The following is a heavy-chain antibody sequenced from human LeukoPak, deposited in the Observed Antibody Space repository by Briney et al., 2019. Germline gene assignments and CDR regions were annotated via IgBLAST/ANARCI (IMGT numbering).Heavy chain of an antibody. D-gene: IGHD1-26*01. Sequence: GRSLRLSCAASGFTFSSYAMHWVRQAPGKGLEWVAVISYDGSNKYYADSVKGRFTISRDNSKNTLYLQMNSLRAEDTAVYYCARTTRIVGAPKGFDYWGQGTLVTVSS. V-gene: IGHV3-30*04. J-gene: IGHJ4*02. CDR3: ARTTRIVGAPKGFDY. CDR1: GFTFSSYA. CDR2: ISYDGSNK.